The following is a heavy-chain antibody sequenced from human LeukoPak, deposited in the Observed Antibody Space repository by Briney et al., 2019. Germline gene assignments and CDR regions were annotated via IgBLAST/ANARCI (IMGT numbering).Heavy chain of an antibody. Sequence: GGSLRLSCAASGFTFSNDGMHGVRQAPGRGLEWVALISYDGSDKHYADSVKGRFTVSRDNSKNTLYLQMNSLSRDDTAVYYCVGVGGYDSSGFLDYWGQGTLVTVSS. D-gene: IGHD3-22*01. CDR3: VGVGGYDSSGFLDY. CDR1: GFTFSNDG. J-gene: IGHJ4*02. V-gene: IGHV3-30*03. CDR2: ISYDGSDK.